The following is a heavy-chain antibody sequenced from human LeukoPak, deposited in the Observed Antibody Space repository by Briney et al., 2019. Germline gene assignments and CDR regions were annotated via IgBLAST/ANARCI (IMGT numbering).Heavy chain of an antibody. D-gene: IGHD5-18*01. CDR1: GGSISSGDYY. Sequence: PSETLSLTCTVSGGSISSGDYYWSWIRQHPGKGLEWIGYIYYSGDTYYNPSLRSRVSISLDTSKNQFSLKLSSVTAADTAMYYCARSRSGYSYDHAAFDIWGQGTTVTVSS. J-gene: IGHJ3*02. V-gene: IGHV4-31*03. CDR2: IYYSGDT. CDR3: ARSRSGYSYDHAAFDI.